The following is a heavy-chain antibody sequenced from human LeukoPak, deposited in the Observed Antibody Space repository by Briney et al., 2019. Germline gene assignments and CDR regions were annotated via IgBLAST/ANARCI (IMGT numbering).Heavy chain of an antibody. CDR3: AYQPKYYFDY. Sequence: PSETLSLTCAVYGGSFSGYYCSWIRQPPGKGLEWIGEINHSGSTNYNPSLKSRVTISVDTSKNQFSLKLSSVTAADTAVYYCAYQPKYYFDYWGQGTLVTVSS. CDR1: GGSFSGYY. V-gene: IGHV4-34*01. D-gene: IGHD1-14*01. J-gene: IGHJ4*02. CDR2: INHSGST.